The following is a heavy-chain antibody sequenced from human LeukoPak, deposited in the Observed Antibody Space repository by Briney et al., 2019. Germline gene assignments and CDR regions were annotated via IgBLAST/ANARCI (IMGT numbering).Heavy chain of an antibody. CDR3: AKAWTVSGLFDY. CDR2: IYSGGST. Sequence: QTGGSLRLSCAASGFTVSSNYMSWVRQAPGKGLEWVSVIYSGGSTYYADSVKGRFTISRDNSKNTLYLQMNSLRAEDTAVYYCAKAWTVSGLFDYWGQGTLVTVSS. V-gene: IGHV3-66*01. CDR1: GFTVSSNY. J-gene: IGHJ4*02. D-gene: IGHD3-3*01.